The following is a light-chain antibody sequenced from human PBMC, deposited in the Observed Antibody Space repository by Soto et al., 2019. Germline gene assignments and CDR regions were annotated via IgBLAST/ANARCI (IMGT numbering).Light chain of an antibody. Sequence: QSVLTQPPSVSVTPGQRVTISCSGSSSNIGSNTANWYQQLPGTAPKVLMYSNNQRASGVPDRFSGSKSGTSASLAISGLQSEDEADYYCAAWDDTLNGQVFGGGTKLTVL. V-gene: IGLV1-44*01. CDR1: SSNIGSNT. CDR3: AAWDDTLNGQV. CDR2: SNN. J-gene: IGLJ2*01.